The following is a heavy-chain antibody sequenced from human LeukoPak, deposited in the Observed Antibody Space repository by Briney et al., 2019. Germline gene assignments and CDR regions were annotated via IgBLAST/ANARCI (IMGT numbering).Heavy chain of an antibody. Sequence: ASVKVSCKASGYTFTNYAMNWVRQAPGQGLEWMGWINTNTGNPTYAQGFTGRFVFSLDTSVSTAYLQISSLKAEDTAVYYCARSNTYYDFRSGYNQPRYYYYMDVWGKGTTVTVSS. J-gene: IGHJ6*03. D-gene: IGHD3-3*01. V-gene: IGHV7-4-1*02. CDR3: ARSNTYYDFRSGYNQPRYYYYMDV. CDR1: GYTFTNYA. CDR2: INTNTGNP.